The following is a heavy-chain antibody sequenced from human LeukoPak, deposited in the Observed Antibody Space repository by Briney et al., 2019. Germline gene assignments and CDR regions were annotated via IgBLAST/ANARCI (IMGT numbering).Heavy chain of an antibody. V-gene: IGHV3-7*01. CDR2: IKQDGSEK. Sequence: GGSLRLSCAASGFTFSSYWMSWARQAPGKGLEWVANIKQDGSEKYYVDSVKGRFTISRDNAKNSLYLQMNSLRAEDTAVYYCARDIRLMVRGVADYYYYGMDVWGQGTTVTVSS. J-gene: IGHJ6*02. D-gene: IGHD3-10*01. CDR3: ARDIRLMVRGVADYYYYGMDV. CDR1: GFTFSSYW.